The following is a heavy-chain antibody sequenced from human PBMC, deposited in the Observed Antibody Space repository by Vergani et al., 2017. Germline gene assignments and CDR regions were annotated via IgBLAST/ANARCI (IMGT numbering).Heavy chain of an antibody. CDR1: GDSITNGGFS. J-gene: IGHJ4*02. CDR3: AREGDGYGGNLYYFDY. V-gene: IGHV4-30-2*01. D-gene: IGHD4-23*01. Sequence: QLQLQESGSGLVKPSQTLSLTCAVSGDSITNGGFSWNWIRQPPGKGPEWIGYIFPSGNSDYNPSLKNRVSISLDKSKNQFSLWVNSVTAADTAVYFCAREGDGYGGNLYYFDYWGQGTLVTVSS. CDR2: IFPSGNS.